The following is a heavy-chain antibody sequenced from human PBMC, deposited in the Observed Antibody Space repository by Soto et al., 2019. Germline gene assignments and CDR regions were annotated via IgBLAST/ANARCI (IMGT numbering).Heavy chain of an antibody. CDR1: RASIYTYS. CDR3: ATIVGANDY. V-gene: IGHV4-4*07. D-gene: IGHD1-26*01. J-gene: IGHJ4*02. CDR2: IYSSGSA. Sequence: KPSETLSLTCTVSRASIYTYSWTWIRQPAGKGLQWIGHIYSSGSANYSPSLKNRVSMSVDSSKNQISLKLSSVTAADTAVYYCATIVGANDYWGQGALVTVSS.